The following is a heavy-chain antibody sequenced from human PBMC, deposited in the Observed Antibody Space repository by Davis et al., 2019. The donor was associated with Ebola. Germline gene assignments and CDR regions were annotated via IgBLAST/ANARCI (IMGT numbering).Heavy chain of an antibody. CDR2: INHSGST. J-gene: IGHJ3*02. CDR1: GGSFSGYY. Sequence: PSETLSLTCAVYGGSFSGYYWSWIRQPPGKGLEWIGEINHSGSTNYNPSLKSRVTISVDTSKNQFSLKLSSVTAADTAVYYCAREYNWNDEDAFDIWGQGTMVTVSS. D-gene: IGHD1-20*01. V-gene: IGHV4-34*01. CDR3: AREYNWNDEDAFDI.